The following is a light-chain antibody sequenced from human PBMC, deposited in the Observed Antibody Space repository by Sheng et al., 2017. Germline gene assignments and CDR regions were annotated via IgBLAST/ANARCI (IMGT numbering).Light chain of an antibody. Sequence: QTVVTQEPSFSVSPGGTVTLTCGLSSGSVSTSYYPSWYQQTPGQAPRTLIYSTNTRSSGVPDRFSGSILGNKAALTITGAQADDESDYYCXLYMGSGISVFGTGTKVTVL. CDR3: XLYMGSGISV. CDR2: STN. V-gene: IGLV8-61*01. J-gene: IGLJ1*01. CDR1: SGSVSTSYY.